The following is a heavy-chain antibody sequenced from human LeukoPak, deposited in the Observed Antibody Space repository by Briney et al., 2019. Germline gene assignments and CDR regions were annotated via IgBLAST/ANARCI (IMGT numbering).Heavy chain of an antibody. J-gene: IGHJ4*02. CDR2: IYTSDST. D-gene: IGHD4-11*01. CDR1: GGSVNTGSGNYY. CDR3: ASKGVTTENYFDY. Sequence: SQTLSLTCTVSGGSVNTGSGNYYWSWIRQPAGKGLEWIGRIYTSDSTYYNPSLKSRVTISVDTSKDQFSLKLSSVTAADTAVYYCASKGVTTENYFDYWGQGTLVTVSS. V-gene: IGHV4-61*02.